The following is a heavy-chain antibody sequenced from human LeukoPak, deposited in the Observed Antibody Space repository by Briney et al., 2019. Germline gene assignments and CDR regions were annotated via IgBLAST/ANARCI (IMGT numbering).Heavy chain of an antibody. J-gene: IGHJ4*02. Sequence: ASVKVSCKASGYTFTSYGISWVRQAPGQGLEWMGWISAYNGNTNYAQKLQGRVTMTTDTPTSTAYMELRSLRSDDTAVYYCARYYGSGSYYGVYDYWGQGTLVTVSS. V-gene: IGHV1-18*04. D-gene: IGHD3-10*01. CDR2: ISAYNGNT. CDR1: GYTFTSYG. CDR3: ARYYGSGSYYGVYDY.